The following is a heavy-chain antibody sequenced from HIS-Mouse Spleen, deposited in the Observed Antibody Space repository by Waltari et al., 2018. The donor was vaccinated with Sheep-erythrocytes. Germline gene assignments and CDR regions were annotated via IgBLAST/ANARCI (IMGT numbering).Heavy chain of an antibody. Sequence: EVQLVQSGAEVKKPGESLKISCKGSGYSFTSYWIGWVRQMPGKGLEWMGVIYPGDSHTRYSPSFQGQVTISADKSISTAYLQWSSLKASDTAMYYCARPRYYYDSSGYYYFDYWGQGTLVTVSS. D-gene: IGHD3-22*01. CDR3: ARPRYYYDSSGYYYFDY. CDR2: IYPGDSHT. J-gene: IGHJ4*02. CDR1: GYSFTSYW. V-gene: IGHV5-51*01.